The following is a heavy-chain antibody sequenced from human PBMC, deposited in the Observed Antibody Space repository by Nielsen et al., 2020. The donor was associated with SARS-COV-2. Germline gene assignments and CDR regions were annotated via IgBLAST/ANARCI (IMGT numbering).Heavy chain of an antibody. V-gene: IGHV3-30*04. CDR1: GFTFSSYP. CDR3: ANFWD. Sequence: GSLRLSCAASGFTFSSYPVHWVRQAPGKGLEWVAVISSDGREKYYADSVRGRFSISRDTSKNTVYLQMNSVRADDTGVYYCANFWDWGQGTLVTVSS. CDR2: ISSDGREK. D-gene: IGHD3-3*01. J-gene: IGHJ4*02.